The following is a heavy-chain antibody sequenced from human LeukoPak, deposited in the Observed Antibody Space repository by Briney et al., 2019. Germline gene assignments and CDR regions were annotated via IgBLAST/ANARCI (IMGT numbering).Heavy chain of an antibody. J-gene: IGHJ4*02. Sequence: PGRSLRLSCAASGFTFSSYAMNWVRRAPGKGLEWVAVISYDGSNKYYADSVKGRFTISRDNSNNTLYLQMNNLRAEDTAVYYCARESGYCSARGCSISGDWGQGTLVTGSS. D-gene: IGHD2-15*01. CDR2: ISYDGSNK. CDR3: ARESGYCSARGCSISGD. V-gene: IGHV3-30-3*01. CDR1: GFTFSSYA.